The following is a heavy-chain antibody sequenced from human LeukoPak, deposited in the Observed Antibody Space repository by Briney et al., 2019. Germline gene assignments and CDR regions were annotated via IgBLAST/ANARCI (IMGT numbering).Heavy chain of an antibody. V-gene: IGHV1-2*02. CDR2: ITPNSGGT. CDR3: ARATEFDY. CDR1: GYTFAAYY. Sequence: GDSVKVSCKTSGYTFAAYYIHWVRQAPGPGLEWMGWITPNSGGTNYAQKFQGRVTMTRDTSISTAYMELSILRSDDTAVYYCARATEFDYWGQGTLVTVCS. J-gene: IGHJ4*02.